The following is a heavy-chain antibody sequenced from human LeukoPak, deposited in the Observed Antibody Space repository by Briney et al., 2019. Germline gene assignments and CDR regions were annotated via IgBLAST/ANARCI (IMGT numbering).Heavy chain of an antibody. CDR2: ISPSGGST. CDR1: GFTFSSYA. D-gene: IGHD2-21*02. Sequence: GSLSLTCAASGFTFSSYAMSWVRQAPGKGLEWVSSISPSGGSTYYPHSVKGRFTISRENSKTTLHLRMNSLRAEDTAVYYWAKATTASPRNLDYGGREPLVTVSS. V-gene: IGHV3-23*01. J-gene: IGHJ4*02. CDR3: AKATTASPRNLDY.